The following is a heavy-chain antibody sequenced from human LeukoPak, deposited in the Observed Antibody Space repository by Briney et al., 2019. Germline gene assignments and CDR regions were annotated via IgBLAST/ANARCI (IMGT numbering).Heavy chain of an antibody. CDR1: GFTFISYG. Sequence: PGGSLRLSCAASGFTFISYGMHWVRQAPGKGLEWVAVISYDGSNKYYADSVKGRFTISRDNSKNTLYLQMNSLRAEDTAVYYCARELDLRLVDITRYYYYYGMDVWGQGTTVTVSS. CDR2: ISYDGSNK. D-gene: IGHD2-15*01. CDR3: ARELDLRLVDITRYYYYYGMDV. V-gene: IGHV3-30*03. J-gene: IGHJ6*02.